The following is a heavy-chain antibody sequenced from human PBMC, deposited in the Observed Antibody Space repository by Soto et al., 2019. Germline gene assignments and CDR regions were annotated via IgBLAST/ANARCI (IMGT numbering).Heavy chain of an antibody. CDR2: ISGSGGST. D-gene: IGHD1-26*01. CDR1: GFTFSSYA. J-gene: IGHJ6*02. V-gene: IGHV3-23*01. Sequence: PGGSLRLSCAASGFTFSSYAMSWVRQAPGKGLEWVSAISGSGGSTYYADSVKGRFAISRDNSKNTLYLQMNSLRAEDTAVYYCAKGYRGNYVYYYGMDVWGQGTTVTVSS. CDR3: AKGYRGNYVYYYGMDV.